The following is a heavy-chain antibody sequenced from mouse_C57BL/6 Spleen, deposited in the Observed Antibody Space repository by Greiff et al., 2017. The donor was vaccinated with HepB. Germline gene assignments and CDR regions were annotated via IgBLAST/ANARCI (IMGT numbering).Heavy chain of an antibody. CDR2: IWRGGST. V-gene: IGHV2-5*01. J-gene: IGHJ4*01. Sequence: VKLQESGPGLVQPSQSLSITCTVSGFSLTSYGVHWVRQSPGKGLEWLGVIWRGGSTDYNAAFMSRLSITKDNSKSQVFFKMNSLQADDTAIYYCATTYYDYDDAMDYWGQGTSVTVSS. CDR3: ATTYYDYDDAMDY. D-gene: IGHD2-4*01. CDR1: GFSLTSYG.